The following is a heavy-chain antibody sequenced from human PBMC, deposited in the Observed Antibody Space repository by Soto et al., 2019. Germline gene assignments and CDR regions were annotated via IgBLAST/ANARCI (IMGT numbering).Heavy chain of an antibody. CDR2: ISYDGSNK. J-gene: IGHJ4*02. D-gene: IGHD2-2*01. CDR1: GFTFSSYA. V-gene: IGHV3-30-3*01. Sequence: QVQLVESGGGVVQPGRSLRLSCAASGFTFSSYAMHWVRQAPGKGLEGVAVISYDGSNKYYADSVKGRFTISRDNSKNKLYLQMNSLRAEDTAVYYCARDGVGYCSSTSCYGGGFDYWGQGTLVTVSS. CDR3: ARDGVGYCSSTSCYGGGFDY.